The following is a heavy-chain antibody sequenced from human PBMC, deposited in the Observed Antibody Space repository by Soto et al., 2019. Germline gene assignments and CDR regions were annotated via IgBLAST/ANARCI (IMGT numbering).Heavy chain of an antibody. V-gene: IGHV3-33*01. J-gene: IGHJ6*03. Sequence: GGSLRLSCAASGFTFSSYGMHWVRQAPGKGLEWVAVIWYDGSNKYYADSVKGRFTISRDNSKNTLYLQMNSLRAEDTAVYYCARDPTPNYGDYYYYYYMDVWGKGTTVTVSS. CDR3: ARDPTPNYGDYYYYYYMDV. CDR1: GFTFSSYG. D-gene: IGHD4-17*01. CDR2: IWYDGSNK.